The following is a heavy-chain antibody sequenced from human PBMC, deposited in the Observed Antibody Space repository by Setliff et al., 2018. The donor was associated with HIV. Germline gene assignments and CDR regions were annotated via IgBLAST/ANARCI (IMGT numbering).Heavy chain of an antibody. CDR2: INHSGKT. Sequence: SETLSLTCAVYGGSLSGHYWTWIRQPPGEGLEWIGEINHSGKTNYNPSLKSRVTISVDTSKNQFSLKLSSVTAADTAVYYCASTYCGGDCYSRYFQHWGQGTLVTVSS. J-gene: IGHJ1*01. V-gene: IGHV4-34*01. CDR1: GGSLSGHY. CDR3: ASTYCGGDCYSRYFQH. D-gene: IGHD2-21*02.